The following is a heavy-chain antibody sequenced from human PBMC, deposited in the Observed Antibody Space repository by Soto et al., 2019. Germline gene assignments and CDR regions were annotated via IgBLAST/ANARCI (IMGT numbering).Heavy chain of an antibody. CDR2: IYYSGST. V-gene: IGHV4-59*08. J-gene: IGHJ5*02. CDR3: ARLTYDYIWGSYRRTCFDP. D-gene: IGHD3-16*02. Sequence: SDTLSLTCAVSGGSISSYYWSWIRQPPGKGLEWIGYIYYSGSTNYNPSLKSRVTISVDTSKNQFSLKLSSVTAADTAVYYCARLTYDYIWGSYRRTCFDPWGQGTLVNVSS. CDR1: GGSISSYY.